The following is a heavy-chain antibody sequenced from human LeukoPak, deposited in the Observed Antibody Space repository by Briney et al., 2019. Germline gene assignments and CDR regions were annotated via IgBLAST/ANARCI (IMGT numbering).Heavy chain of an antibody. J-gene: IGHJ4*02. CDR2: ISGSGGST. CDR1: GFTFSSYG. V-gene: IGHV3-23*01. Sequence: GGTLRLSCAASGFTFSSYGMSWVRQAPGKGLEWGSAISGSGGSTYYADSVKGRFTISRDNSKNTLYLQMNSLRAEDTAVYYCAKVALRTTYYYDSSGYCDYWGQGTLVTVSS. D-gene: IGHD3-22*01. CDR3: AKVALRTTYYYDSSGYCDY.